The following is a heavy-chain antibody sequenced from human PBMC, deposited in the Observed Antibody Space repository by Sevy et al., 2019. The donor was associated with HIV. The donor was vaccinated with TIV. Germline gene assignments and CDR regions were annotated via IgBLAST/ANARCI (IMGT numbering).Heavy chain of an antibody. Sequence: GGSLRLSCAASGFTFSDYYMSWIRQAPGKGLEWLSYISSSGSTIYYADSVKGRFTISRDNAKNSLYLQMNSLRAEDTAVYYCARDQAIFGVVIMTYYGMDVWGQGTTVTVSS. CDR3: ARDQAIFGVVIMTYYGMDV. CDR2: ISSSGSTI. V-gene: IGHV3-11*01. D-gene: IGHD3-3*01. J-gene: IGHJ6*02. CDR1: GFTFSDYY.